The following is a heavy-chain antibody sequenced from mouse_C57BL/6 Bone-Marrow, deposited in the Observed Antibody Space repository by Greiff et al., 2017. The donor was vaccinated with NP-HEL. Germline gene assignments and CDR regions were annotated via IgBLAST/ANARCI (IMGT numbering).Heavy chain of an antibody. CDR3: AREVYGSSLGDYYAMDY. CDR2: INPSSGYT. Sequence: QVQLKESGAELAKPGASVKLSCKASGYTFTSYWMHWVKQRPGQGLEWIGYINPSSGYTKYNQKFKDKATLTAEKSSSTAYMQLSSLTYEDSAVYYCAREVYGSSLGDYYAMDYWGQGTSVTVSS. D-gene: IGHD1-1*01. V-gene: IGHV1-7*01. J-gene: IGHJ4*01. CDR1: GYTFTSYW.